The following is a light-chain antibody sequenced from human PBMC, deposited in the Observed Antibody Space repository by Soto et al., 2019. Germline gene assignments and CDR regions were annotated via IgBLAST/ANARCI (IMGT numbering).Light chain of an antibody. CDR3: QQYGRSIT. CDR2: GAS. V-gene: IGKV3-20*01. Sequence: DIVLTQSPGTLSLSPGERATLSCRASQSVSSKYLAWYQQKPGQAPRLLIYGASSRATGIPDRFSGSGSGTDFTLTISRLEPEDFAVYYCQQYGRSITFGQGTRLEIK. CDR1: QSVSSKY. J-gene: IGKJ5*01.